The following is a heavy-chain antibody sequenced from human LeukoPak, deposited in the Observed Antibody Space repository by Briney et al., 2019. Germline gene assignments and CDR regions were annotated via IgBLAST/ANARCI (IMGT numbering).Heavy chain of an antibody. J-gene: IGHJ4*02. V-gene: IGHV4-59*12. CDR3: ARRSSWYGILDY. CDR1: GGSISSYY. CDR2: IYYSGST. D-gene: IGHD6-13*01. Sequence: SETLSPTCTVSGGSISSYYWSWIRQPPGKGLEWIGYIYYSGSTNYNPSLKSRVTISVDTSKNQFSLKLSSVTAADTAVYYCARRSSWYGILDYWGQGTLVTVSS.